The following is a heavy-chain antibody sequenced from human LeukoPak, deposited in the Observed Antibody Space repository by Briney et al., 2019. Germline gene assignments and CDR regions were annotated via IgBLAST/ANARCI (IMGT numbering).Heavy chain of an antibody. CDR2: ISAYNGNT. V-gene: IGHV1-18*01. J-gene: IGHJ4*02. CDR1: GYTFTSYG. D-gene: IGHD3-16*02. Sequence: ASVKVSCKASGYTFTSYGISWVRQAPGQGLEWMGWISAYNGNTNYAQKFQGRVTMTEDTSTDTAYMELSSLRSEDTAVYYCATGSPLRLRLGELSSPFDYWGQGTLVTVS. CDR3: ATGSPLRLRLGELSSPFDY.